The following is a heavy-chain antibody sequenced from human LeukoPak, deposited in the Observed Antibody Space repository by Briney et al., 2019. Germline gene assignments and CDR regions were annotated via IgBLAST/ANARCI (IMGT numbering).Heavy chain of an antibody. CDR1: GFTFRDYW. J-gene: IGHJ4*02. D-gene: IGHD6-13*01. V-gene: IGHV3-7*04. CDR3: ARGTIAAAGYYYFDY. Sequence: GGSLRLSCAASGFTFRDYWMNWVRQAPGKGLEWVASIKQDGSEKYYVDSVKGRFTISRDNAKNSLYLQMNSLRAEDTAVYYCARGTIAAAGYYYFDYWGQGTQVTVSS. CDR2: IKQDGSEK.